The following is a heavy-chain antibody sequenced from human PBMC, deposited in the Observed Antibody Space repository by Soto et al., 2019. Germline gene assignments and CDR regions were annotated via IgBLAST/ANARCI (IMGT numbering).Heavy chain of an antibody. CDR1: GFAFSGST. CDR3: FGENYFSYHGMDV. D-gene: IGHD3-16*01. CDR2: IRSKANSYAT. J-gene: IGHJ6*02. V-gene: IGHV3-73*01. Sequence: GGSLRLSCAGSGFAFSGSTIHWVRQASGKGLEWVGRIRSKANSYATAYAAAMKGRFIVSRDDSKTTSYLQMDSLKIEDTAMYYCFGENYFSYHGMDVWGQGTTVTVSS.